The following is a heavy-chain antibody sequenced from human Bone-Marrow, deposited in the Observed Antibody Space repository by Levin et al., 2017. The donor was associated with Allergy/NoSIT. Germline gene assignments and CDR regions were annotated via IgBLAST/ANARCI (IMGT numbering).Heavy chain of an antibody. D-gene: IGHD4-23*01. CDR3: ARADYGGNSGLGS. J-gene: IGHJ5*02. V-gene: IGHV4-34*01. CDR2: VNNSGTT. CDR1: GGSFRDFY. Sequence: SETLSLSCAGSGGSFRDFYRSWIRQPPGKGLEWIGEVNNSGTTNYNPSLKSRATISIDTSRNQVSLKMTSVTAADTSVYYCARADYGGNSGLGSWGQGTLVTVSS.